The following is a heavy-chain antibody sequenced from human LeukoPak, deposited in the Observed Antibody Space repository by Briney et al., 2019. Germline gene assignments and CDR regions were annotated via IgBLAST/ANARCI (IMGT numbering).Heavy chain of an antibody. J-gene: IGHJ6*02. CDR1: GYTFTSYG. V-gene: IGHV1-18*01. D-gene: IGHD4-23*01. CDR2: ISAYNGNA. Sequence: ASVKVSCETSGYTFTSYGIGWVRQAPGQGLEWMGWISAYNGNANYAQKLQGRVTMTTDTSTSTAYMELRSLRSDDTAVYYCAREIYGGNERPYYGMDVWGQGTTVTVSS. CDR3: AREIYGGNERPYYGMDV.